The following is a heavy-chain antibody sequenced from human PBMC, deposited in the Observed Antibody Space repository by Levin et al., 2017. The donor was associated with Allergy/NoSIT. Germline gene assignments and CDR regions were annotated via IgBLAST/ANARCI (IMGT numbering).Heavy chain of an antibody. CDR1: GFSFDDYA. Sequence: LSLTCVASGFSFDDYAMHWVRQAPGKGLEWVSGITWNSGNIGYADSVKGRFTISRDNAKNSLFLQMNSLRAEDTAFYYCAKDISFSAGPEDCFDYWGQGTLVTVSS. J-gene: IGHJ4*02. CDR2: ITWNSGNI. CDR3: AKDISFSAGPEDCFDY. D-gene: IGHD1-14*01. V-gene: IGHV3-9*01.